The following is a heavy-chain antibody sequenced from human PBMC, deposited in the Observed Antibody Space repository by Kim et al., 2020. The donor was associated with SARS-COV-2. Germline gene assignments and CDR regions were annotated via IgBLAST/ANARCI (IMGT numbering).Heavy chain of an antibody. D-gene: IGHD5-12*01. CDR3: ARQISGYVDY. J-gene: IGHJ4*02. Sequence: TYYNPTLKSRVTLSVDTSKNQLSRKLSTVTAADTAVYYCARQISGYVDYWGQGTLVTVSS. V-gene: IGHV4-39*01. CDR2: T.